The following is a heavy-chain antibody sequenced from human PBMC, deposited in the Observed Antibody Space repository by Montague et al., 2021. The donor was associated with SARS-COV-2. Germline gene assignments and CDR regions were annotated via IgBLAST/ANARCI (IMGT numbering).Heavy chain of an antibody. CDR2: INGASSRT. Sequence: SLSFSASGFLFSDYNMTWIRQTPGKGLEWISYINGASSRTNYADSVKGRFTISRDNAKNSLFLQMNSLRVEDTAVYYCARGISLFDPWGQGTLVTVSS. CDR3: ARGISLFDP. V-gene: IGHV3-11*05. CDR1: GFLFSDYN. J-gene: IGHJ5*02.